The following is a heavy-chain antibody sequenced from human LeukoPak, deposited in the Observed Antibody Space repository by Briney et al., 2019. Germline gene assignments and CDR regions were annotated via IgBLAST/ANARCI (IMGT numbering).Heavy chain of an antibody. CDR3: ARADGYYDFWSNINTGYYYGMDV. D-gene: IGHD3-3*01. Sequence: PSETLSLTCAVYGESFSGYYWSWIRQPPGKGLEWIGEINHSGSTNYNPSLKSRVTISVDTSKNQFSLKLSSVTAADTAVYYCARADGYYDFWSNINTGYYYGMDVWGQGTTVTVSS. CDR2: INHSGST. V-gene: IGHV4-34*01. J-gene: IGHJ6*02. CDR1: GESFSGYY.